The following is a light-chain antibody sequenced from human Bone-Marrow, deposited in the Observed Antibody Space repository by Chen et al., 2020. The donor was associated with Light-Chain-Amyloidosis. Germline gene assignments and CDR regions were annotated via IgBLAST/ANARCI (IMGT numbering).Light chain of an antibody. J-gene: IGKJ1*01. CDR1: QTLFYSANNNNY. CDR3: HQYYNTPWA. Sequence: DIVLTQSPDSLAVSLVERATINCKSSQTLFYSANNNNYLAWYQQKPRQPPKLLIYWASTRESGVPDRFSGSGYGTDFTLTISSLQAEDVAVYYCHQYYNTPWAFGQGTKVEIK. CDR2: WAS. V-gene: IGKV4-1*01.